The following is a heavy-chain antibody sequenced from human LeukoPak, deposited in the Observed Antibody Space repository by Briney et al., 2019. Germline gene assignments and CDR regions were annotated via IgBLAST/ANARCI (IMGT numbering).Heavy chain of an antibody. CDR3: ARAAEMATIYYFDY. J-gene: IGHJ4*02. D-gene: IGHD5-24*01. CDR1: GGTFSSYA. V-gene: IGHV1-69*13. CDR2: IIPIFGTA. Sequence: GASVKVSCKASGGTFSSYAISWVRQAPGQWLEWMGGIIPIFGTANYAQKFQGRVTITADESTSTAYMELSSLRSEDTAVYYCARAAEMATIYYFDYWGQGTLVTVSS.